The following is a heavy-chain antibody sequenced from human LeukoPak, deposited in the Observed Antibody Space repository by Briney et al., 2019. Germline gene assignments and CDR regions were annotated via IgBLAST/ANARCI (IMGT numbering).Heavy chain of an antibody. D-gene: IGHD2-15*01. CDR2: ITSGGST. V-gene: IGHV3-23*01. Sequence: GGSLRLSCAASGFIFNNYAMSWVRQAPGKGLEWVSAITSGGSTYYADSVKGRFTISRDNSKSTLYLQMNSLRAEDTAVYYCAKDLAVVVVAATPLDYWGQGTLVTVSS. J-gene: IGHJ4*02. CDR1: GFIFNNYA. CDR3: AKDLAVVVVAATPLDY.